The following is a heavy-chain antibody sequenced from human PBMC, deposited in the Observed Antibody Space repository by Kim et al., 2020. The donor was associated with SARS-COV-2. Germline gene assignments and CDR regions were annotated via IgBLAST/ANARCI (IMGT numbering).Heavy chain of an antibody. CDR3: ARYTATVVVFDY. CDR2: IDYSGGT. Sequence: SETLSLTCNVSGGSISSDYWSWVRQPPGKGPEYVGYIDYSGGTNYNPALKSRVTMSVDTSKKQNSLNLSSVTAADTAGYYCARYTATVVVFDYWGRGIPVTVS. V-gene: IGHV4-59*08. D-gene: IGHD2-15*01. CDR1: GGSISSDY. J-gene: IGHJ4*02.